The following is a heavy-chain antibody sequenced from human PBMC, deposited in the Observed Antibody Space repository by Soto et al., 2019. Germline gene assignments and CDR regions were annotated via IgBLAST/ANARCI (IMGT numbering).Heavy chain of an antibody. CDR2: ISSGGTTI. V-gene: IGHV3-11*01. J-gene: IGHJ4*02. CDR1: GFTFSDHY. CDR3: ARVGDMAYKD. D-gene: IGHD3-3*01. Sequence: GGSLRLSCAASGFTFSDHYMTWVRQAPGKGLEWVSYISSGGTTINYAESVRGRFTISRDSAKNSLYLQMDSLRVDDTAVYYCARVGDMAYKDWGQGTLVTVSS.